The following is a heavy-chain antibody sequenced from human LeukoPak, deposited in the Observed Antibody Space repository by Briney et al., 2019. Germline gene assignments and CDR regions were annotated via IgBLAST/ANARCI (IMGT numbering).Heavy chain of an antibody. CDR1: GGSFSGYY. CDR2: INHSGST. V-gene: IGHV4-34*01. Sequence: SETLSLTCAVSGGSFSGYYWSWIRQPPGKGLEWIGEINHSGSTNYNPSLKSRVTISVDTSKNQFSLKLSSVTAADTAVYYCARDIVVVTATNDAFDIWGQGTMVTVSS. CDR3: ARDIVVVTATNDAFDI. J-gene: IGHJ3*02. D-gene: IGHD2-21*02.